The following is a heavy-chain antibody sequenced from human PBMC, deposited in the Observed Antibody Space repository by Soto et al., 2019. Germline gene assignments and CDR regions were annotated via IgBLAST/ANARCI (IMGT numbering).Heavy chain of an antibody. CDR2: ISGSGGST. CDR3: AKTSSSPHYYYYMDV. D-gene: IGHD6-6*01. Sequence: GGSLRLSCAASGFTFSSYAMSWVRQAPGKGLEWVSAISGSGGSTYYADSVKGRFTISRDNSKNTLYLQMNSLRAEDTAVYYCAKTSSSPHYYYYMDVGVKGATVTVSS. CDR1: GFTFSSYA. V-gene: IGHV3-23*01. J-gene: IGHJ6*03.